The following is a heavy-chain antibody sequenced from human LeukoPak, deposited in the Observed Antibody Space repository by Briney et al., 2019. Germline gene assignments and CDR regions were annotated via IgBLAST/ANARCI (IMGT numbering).Heavy chain of an antibody. J-gene: IGHJ6*03. CDR1: GFTFSRYG. Sequence: GGSLRLSCAASGFTFSRYGMHWVRQAPGKGLEWEAVISYDGSNKYYADSVKGRFTISRDNSRNTLYLQMNSLSGDDAAVYSCARGGIPTGPYYYFYYMDVWGKGTAVTVSS. CDR2: ISYDGSNK. D-gene: IGHD1-14*01. V-gene: IGHV3-30*03. CDR3: ARGGIPTGPYYYFYYMDV.